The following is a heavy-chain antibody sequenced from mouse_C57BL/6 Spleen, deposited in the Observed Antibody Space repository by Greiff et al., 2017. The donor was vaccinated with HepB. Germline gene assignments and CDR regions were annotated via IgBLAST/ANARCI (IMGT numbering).Heavy chain of an antibody. CDR3: TRGIYYGYDLFAY. D-gene: IGHD2-2*01. J-gene: IGHJ3*01. CDR1: GYTFTDYE. Sequence: QVQLKQSGAELVRPGASVTLSCKASGYTFTDYEMHWVKQTPVHGLAWIGAIDPETGGTAYNQKFKGKAILTADKSSSTAYMELRSLTSEDSAVYYCTRGIYYGYDLFAYWGQGTLVTVSA. V-gene: IGHV1-15*01. CDR2: IDPETGGT.